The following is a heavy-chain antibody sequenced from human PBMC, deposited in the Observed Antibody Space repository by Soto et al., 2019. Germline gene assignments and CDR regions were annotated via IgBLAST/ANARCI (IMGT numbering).Heavy chain of an antibody. V-gene: IGHV4-39*01. D-gene: IGHD1-26*01. CDR3: ADYSGTYNDAFDI. CDR1: GGSISSSSYY. J-gene: IGHJ3*02. Sequence: PSETLSLTCTVSGGSISSSSYYWGWIRQPPGKGLEWIGSIYYSGSTYYNPSLKSRVTISIDTSKNQFSLRLNSVTAADTAVYYCADYSGTYNDAFDIWGHGTMVTVSS. CDR2: IYYSGST.